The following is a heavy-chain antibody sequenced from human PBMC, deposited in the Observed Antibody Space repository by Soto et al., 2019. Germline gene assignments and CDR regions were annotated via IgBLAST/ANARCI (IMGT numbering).Heavy chain of an antibody. CDR2: IIPIFGTA. Sequence: QVQLVQSGAEVKKPGSSVKVSCKASGGTFSSYAISWVRQAPGQGLEWMGGIIPIFGTANYAQKFQGRVTIIADKSTSTAYMELSSLRSEDTAVYYCARELTGTLTNSVFDYWGQGTLVTVSS. V-gene: IGHV1-69*06. CDR3: ARELTGTLTNSVFDY. CDR1: GGTFSSYA. D-gene: IGHD7-27*01. J-gene: IGHJ4*02.